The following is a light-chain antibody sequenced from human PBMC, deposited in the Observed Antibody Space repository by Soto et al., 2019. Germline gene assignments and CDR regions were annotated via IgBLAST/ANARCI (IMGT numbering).Light chain of an antibody. CDR1: SSAVGGYNY. V-gene: IGLV2-11*01. Sequence: QSALTQPRSVSGSPGQSVTISCTGTSSAVGGYNYVSWYQQHPGKAPKLMIYDVSKRPSGVPDRFSGSKSGNTASLTISGLQAEDEADYYCCSYAGSYNYVFGTGTTLTVL. J-gene: IGLJ1*01. CDR3: CSYAGSYNYV. CDR2: DVS.